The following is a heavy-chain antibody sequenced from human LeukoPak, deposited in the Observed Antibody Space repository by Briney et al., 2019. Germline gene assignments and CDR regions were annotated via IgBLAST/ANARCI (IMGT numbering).Heavy chain of an antibody. V-gene: IGHV4-34*01. J-gene: IGHJ5*02. Sequence: SETLSLTCAVYGGSFSGYYWSWIRQPPGKGLEWIGEINHSGSTNYNPSLKSRVTISVDTSKNQFSLKLSSVTAADTAVYYCASTGSGPAWSDPWGQGTLVTVSS. CDR3: ASTGSGPAWSDP. CDR2: INHSGST. D-gene: IGHD2-15*01. CDR1: GGSFSGYY.